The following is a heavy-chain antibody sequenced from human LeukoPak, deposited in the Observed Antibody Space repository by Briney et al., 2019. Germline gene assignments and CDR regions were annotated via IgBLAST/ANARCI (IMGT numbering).Heavy chain of an antibody. CDR2: VHYSGST. Sequence: SETLSLTCTVSGGSVNSYDYYWTWIRQPPGKGLEWIGHVHYSGSTKYSPSFKSRVTISVDTSKNHFSLKVRSVTAADTAVYCCARAKAVAGNFDYWGQGILVTVSS. CDR1: GGSVNSYDYY. J-gene: IGHJ4*02. V-gene: IGHV4-61*03. D-gene: IGHD6-19*01. CDR3: ARAKAVAGNFDY.